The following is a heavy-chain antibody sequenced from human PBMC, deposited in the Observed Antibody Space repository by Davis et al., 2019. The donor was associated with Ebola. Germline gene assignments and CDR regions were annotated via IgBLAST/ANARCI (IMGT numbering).Heavy chain of an antibody. CDR2: IGTAGDT. V-gene: IGHV3-13*01. CDR1: GFTFSRYD. D-gene: IGHD2-21*01. Sequence: GESLKISCAASGFTFSRYDMHWVRQATGKGLEWVSAIGTAGDTYYRDSVKGRFTISRENAKNSLYLQMNSLRAEDTAVYYCARGFMNTIVVLTAVIYWGQGTLVTVSS. CDR3: ARGFMNTIVVLTAVIY. J-gene: IGHJ4*02.